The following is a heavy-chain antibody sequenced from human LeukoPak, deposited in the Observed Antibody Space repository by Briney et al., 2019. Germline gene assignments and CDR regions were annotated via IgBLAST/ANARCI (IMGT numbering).Heavy chain of an antibody. J-gene: IGHJ4*02. CDR3: ARGGVFDY. CDR2: ISSSSSTI. Sequence: GGSLRLSCAASGFTFSSYSMNWVRQAPGKGLEWVSYISSSSSTIYYAGSVKGRFTISRDNAKNSLYLQMNSLRAEDTAGYYCARGGVFDYWGQGTLVTVSS. V-gene: IGHV3-48*01. D-gene: IGHD3-16*01. CDR1: GFTFSSYS.